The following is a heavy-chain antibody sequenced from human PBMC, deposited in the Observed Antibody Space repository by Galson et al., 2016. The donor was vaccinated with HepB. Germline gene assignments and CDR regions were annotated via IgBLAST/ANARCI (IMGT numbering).Heavy chain of an antibody. CDR2: IHPTSGGT. V-gene: IGHV1-2*02. CDR3: ARVPPRYTYAYYFDY. CDR1: ESTFTGYP. D-gene: IGHD5-18*01. Sequence: SVKVSCKASESTFTGYPIHWVRQAPGQGLEWMGWIHPTSGGTNSAQKFKGRVTMTRDTSITTAYMELSRLRSDDTAVYYCARVPPRYTYAYYFDYWGQGTLVTVSS. J-gene: IGHJ4*02.